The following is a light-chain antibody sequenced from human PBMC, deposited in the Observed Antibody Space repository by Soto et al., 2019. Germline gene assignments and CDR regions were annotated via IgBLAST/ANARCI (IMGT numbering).Light chain of an antibody. CDR1: QSVLYSSNNKNY. CDR2: WAS. CDR3: QQYESTPRT. V-gene: IGKV4-1*01. J-gene: IGKJ2*01. Sequence: DIVMTQSPDSLAVSLGERATINCKSSQSVLYSSNNKNYLAWYQQRPGQPPKLLIYWASTRESGVPDRFSGSGSGTDFTLTITRLQAEDVAVYYCQQYESTPRTFGQGTKLEIK.